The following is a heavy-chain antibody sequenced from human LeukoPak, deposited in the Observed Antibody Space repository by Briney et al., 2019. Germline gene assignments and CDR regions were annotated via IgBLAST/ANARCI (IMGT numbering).Heavy chain of an antibody. CDR2: ITTGSRSYT. V-gene: IGHV3-11*06. D-gene: IGHD1-26*01. J-gene: IGHJ4*02. Sequence: AGCLRLSCTTSGFTFSHYYMSWIRQAPGKGLEWVSYITTGSRSYTNHADSVKGRFTISRDNAKNSLYLQMNSLRAEDTGVYYCARGREVLDYWGQGTLVTVSS. CDR3: ARGREVLDY. CDR1: GFTFSHYY.